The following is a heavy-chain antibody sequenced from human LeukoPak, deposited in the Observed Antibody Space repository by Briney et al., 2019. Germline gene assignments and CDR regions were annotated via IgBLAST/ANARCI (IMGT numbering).Heavy chain of an antibody. CDR2: INTNTGNP. J-gene: IGHJ3*02. D-gene: IGHD3-16*01. CDR1: EYTFTNYA. Sequence: ASVKVSCKASEYTFTNYAMNWVRQAPGQGLEWMGWINTNTGNPTYAQDFTGRFVFSLDTSVSTAYLQVSSLKADDTAVYYCARGVLDSLGVSSGFDIWGQGTMVTVSS. V-gene: IGHV7-4-1*02. CDR3: ARGVLDSLGVSSGFDI.